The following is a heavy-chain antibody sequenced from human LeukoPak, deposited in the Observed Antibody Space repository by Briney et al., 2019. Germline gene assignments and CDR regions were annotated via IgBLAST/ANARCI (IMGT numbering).Heavy chain of an antibody. CDR3: ARGKNENYYYYYGMDV. J-gene: IGHJ6*02. CDR1: GFTFRSYW. CDR2: ISQDGTKQ. V-gene: IGHV3-7*01. Sequence: PGGSLRLSCAVSGFTFRSYWMSWLRQAPGKGLECVASISQDGTKQYYVDSVRGRFTISRDDAKNSVYLQMNNLRDEGTAVYYCARGKNENYYYYYGMDVWGQGTTVTVSS.